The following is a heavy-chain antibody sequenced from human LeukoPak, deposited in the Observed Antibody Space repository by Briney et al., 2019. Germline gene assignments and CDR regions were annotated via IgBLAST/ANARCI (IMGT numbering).Heavy chain of an antibody. D-gene: IGHD5-12*01. CDR1: GFTFSDKW. V-gene: IGHV3-7*01. J-gene: IGHJ4*02. CDR2: INQDGGEK. CDR3: ARDSGHAHPLGY. Sequence: PGGSLRLSCAASGFTFSDKWMSWVRQAPGKGLEWVANINQDGGEKNYVDSVKGRFTISRDNAKNSLYLQMNSLRAEDTAVYYCARDSGHAHPLGYWGQGILVTVSS.